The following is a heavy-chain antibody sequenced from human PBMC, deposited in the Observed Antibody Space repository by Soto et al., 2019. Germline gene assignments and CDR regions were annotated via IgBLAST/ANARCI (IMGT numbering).Heavy chain of an antibody. CDR1: GGSISSSSYY. V-gene: IGHV4-39*01. J-gene: IGHJ5*02. Sequence: QLQLQESGPGLVKPSETLSLTCTVSGGSISSSSYYWGWIRQPPGKGLEWIGSIYYSGSTYYNPSLKSRVTISVDTSKSQFSLKLRSVTAADTAVYYCARWFGDFWSGYPDNWFDPWGQGTLVTVSS. CDR3: ARWFGDFWSGYPDNWFDP. D-gene: IGHD3-3*01. CDR2: IYYSGST.